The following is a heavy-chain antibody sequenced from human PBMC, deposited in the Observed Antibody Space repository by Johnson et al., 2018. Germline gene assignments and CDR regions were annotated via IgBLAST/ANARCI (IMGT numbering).Heavy chain of an antibody. CDR3: ARGFATNAFDI. D-gene: IGHD1-26*01. V-gene: IGHV3-74*01. CDR2: INSDGSTT. Sequence: VQLQESGGGLVQPGGSLRLSCAASGFTFSGYWMHCVRQAPGKGLVWVSRINSDGSTTNYADSVKGRFTISRDNAKDTLFLQMNSLRAEDTAVYYCARGFATNAFDIWGQGTMVTVSS. J-gene: IGHJ3*02. CDR1: GFTFSGYW.